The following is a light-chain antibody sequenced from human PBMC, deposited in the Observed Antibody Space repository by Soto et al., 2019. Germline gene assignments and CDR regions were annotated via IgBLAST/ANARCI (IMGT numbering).Light chain of an antibody. CDR1: QSLVHSNGHIY. Sequence: DVVLPQSPLSLPVTLGQAASISCRPSQSLVHSNGHIYLSWFQQRPGQSPRRLISQVSIRDSGVPDRFSGSGSGTDFTLKISRVEAEDVAIYYCFQGTGGPYTFGQGTKLEI. V-gene: IGKV2-30*02. CDR3: FQGTGGPYT. CDR2: QVS. J-gene: IGKJ2*01.